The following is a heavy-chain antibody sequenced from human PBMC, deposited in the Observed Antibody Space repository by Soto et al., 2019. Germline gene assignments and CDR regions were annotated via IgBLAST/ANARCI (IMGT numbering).Heavy chain of an antibody. Sequence: QVQLQESGPGLVKPSQTLSLTCTVSGGSISSGGHYWSWIRQHPGKGLEWIGYIYYSGSTYYNPSLKSRVTTSIDSSKHQFSMKPSSVPAADTAVYYCATSIGPWWQGTLVTASS. D-gene: IGHD2-21*01. CDR1: GGSISSGGHY. CDR3: ATSIGP. J-gene: IGHJ5*02. CDR2: IYYSGST. V-gene: IGHV4-31*03.